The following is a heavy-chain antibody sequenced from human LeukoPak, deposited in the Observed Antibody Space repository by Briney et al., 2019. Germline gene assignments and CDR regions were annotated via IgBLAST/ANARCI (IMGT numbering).Heavy chain of an antibody. J-gene: IGHJ4*02. Sequence: SETLSLTCTVSGGSISSGDYYWSWIRQPPGKGLDGIGYIYYSGSTYYNPSRKSRVTISVDTSKNQFSLKLSSVTAADTAVYYCASYQIVVSYWGQGTLVTVSS. CDR2: IYYSGST. D-gene: IGHD2-2*01. CDR3: ASYQIVVSY. V-gene: IGHV4-30-4*01. CDR1: GGSISSGDYY.